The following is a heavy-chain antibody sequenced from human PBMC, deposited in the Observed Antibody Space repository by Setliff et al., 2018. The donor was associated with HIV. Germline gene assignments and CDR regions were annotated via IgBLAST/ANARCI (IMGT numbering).Heavy chain of an antibody. CDR1: GYTFPDYY. D-gene: IGHD3-16*01. CDR2: IDPDRGEA. J-gene: IGHJ4*02. Sequence: ASVKVSCKVSGYTFPDYYMQWVRQAPGKGLGWMGLIDPDRGEAVYAEKFQGRVTITADRSKDIAYMKLSSLTSEDTAMYFCAWGTQRPIDSWGQGTLVTVSS. CDR3: AWGTQRPIDS. V-gene: IGHV1-69-2*01.